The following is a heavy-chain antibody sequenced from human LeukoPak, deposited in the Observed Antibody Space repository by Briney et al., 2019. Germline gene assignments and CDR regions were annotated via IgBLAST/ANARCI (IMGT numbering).Heavy chain of an antibody. D-gene: IGHD3-10*01. CDR1: GVTVSSNY. Sequence: PGGFLRLSCAASGVTVSSNYMSWVRQAPGKGLEWVSVIYSDERTFYADSVKGRFTISRDNSKNTVYLQMNNLRAEDTAVYYCARGQGYEYGSGISYYFDYWGRGTLVTVSS. CDR2: IYSDERT. CDR3: ARGQGYEYGSGISYYFDY. V-gene: IGHV3-66*01. J-gene: IGHJ4*02.